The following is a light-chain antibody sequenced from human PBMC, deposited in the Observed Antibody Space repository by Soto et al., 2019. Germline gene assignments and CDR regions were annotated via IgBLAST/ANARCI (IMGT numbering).Light chain of an antibody. Sequence: DIQLTQSPSFLSASVGDRVTITCRASPGISSYLAWYQQKPGKAHKLLIYAASTLQSGVPSRCSGSGSGTEFTLTISSLQPEDFATYYCQQLNSYLTFGGGTKVEIK. V-gene: IGKV1-9*01. CDR1: PGISSY. CDR3: QQLNSYLT. CDR2: AAS. J-gene: IGKJ4*01.